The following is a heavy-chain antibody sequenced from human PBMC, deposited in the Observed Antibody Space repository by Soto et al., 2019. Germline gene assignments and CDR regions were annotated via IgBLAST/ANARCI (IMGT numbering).Heavy chain of an antibody. V-gene: IGHV4-39*01. Sequence: SETLSLTCTVSGGSISSSSYYWGWIRQPPGKGLEWIGSIYYSGSTYYNPSLKSRVTISVDTSKNQFSLKLSSVTAADTAVYYCARPGGSYLWYFDYWGQGTLVTVSS. D-gene: IGHD1-26*01. CDR3: ARPGGSYLWYFDY. CDR2: IYYSGST. CDR1: GGSISSSSYY. J-gene: IGHJ4*02.